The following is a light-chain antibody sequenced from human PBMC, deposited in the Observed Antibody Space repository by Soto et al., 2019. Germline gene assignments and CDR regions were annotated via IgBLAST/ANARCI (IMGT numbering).Light chain of an antibody. J-gene: IGLJ3*02. CDR2: DDS. CDR1: NIGSKR. Sequence: ELTQPPSASVAPGQTARITCGGNNIGSKRVHWYQQKPGQAPVPVVHDDSDRPSGIPERLSGSNSGNTATLSISRVEAGDEADYYCQVWDSSSDHRVFGGGTQLTVL. V-gene: IGLV3-21*02. CDR3: QVWDSSSDHRV.